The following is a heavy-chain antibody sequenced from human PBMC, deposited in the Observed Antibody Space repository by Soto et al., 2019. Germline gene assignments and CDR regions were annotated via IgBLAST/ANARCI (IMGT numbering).Heavy chain of an antibody. CDR1: GFTFSDYY. V-gene: IGHV3-11*01. CDR2: ISSSGSTI. J-gene: IGHJ6*02. CDR3: ARDFSSSSNYYYGMDV. D-gene: IGHD6-6*01. Sequence: QVPLVESGGGLVKPGGSLRLSCAASGFTFSDYYMSWIRQAPGKGLEWVSYISSSGSTIYYADSVKGRFTISRDNAKNSLYLQMNSLRAEDTTVYYCARDFSSSSNYYYGMDVWGQGTTVTVSS.